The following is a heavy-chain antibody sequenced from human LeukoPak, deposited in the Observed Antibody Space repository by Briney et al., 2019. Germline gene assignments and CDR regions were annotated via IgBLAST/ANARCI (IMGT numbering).Heavy chain of an antibody. CDR3: ARWYSSGWALDY. Sequence: SETLSLTCTVSGGTISSYYWNWIRQPPGKGLEWTGYIHYSGSTKYNPSLKSRVTISVDTSKNQFSLKLSSVTAADTAVYYCARWYSSGWALDYWGQGTLVTVSS. D-gene: IGHD6-19*01. CDR2: IHYSGST. V-gene: IGHV4-59*08. CDR1: GGTISSYY. J-gene: IGHJ4*02.